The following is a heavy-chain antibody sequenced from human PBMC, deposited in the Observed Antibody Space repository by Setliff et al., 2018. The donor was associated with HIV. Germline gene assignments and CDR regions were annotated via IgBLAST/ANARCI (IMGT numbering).Heavy chain of an antibody. D-gene: IGHD4-17*01. CDR1: GYTFTTYD. CDR2: ISPYNGHT. CDR3: ARTDYGGNSGGNYFDY. V-gene: IGHV1-18*01. Sequence: AASVKVSCKASGYTFTTYDITWVRQAPGQGLEWLGWISPYNGHTNFAQKFQGRVTMTTDTATSTAYMEVRSLRSDDTAVYYCARTDYGGNSGGNYFDYWGQGSLVTV. J-gene: IGHJ4*02.